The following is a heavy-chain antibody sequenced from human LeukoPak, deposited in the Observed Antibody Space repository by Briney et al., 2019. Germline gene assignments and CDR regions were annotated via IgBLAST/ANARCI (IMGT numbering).Heavy chain of an antibody. V-gene: IGHV3-21*01. D-gene: IGHD1-26*01. CDR3: ARDRGGSYGWFDP. J-gene: IGHJ5*02. Sequence: GGSLRLSCAASGFTFSSYSMNWVRQAPGKGLEWVSSISSSSSYIYYADSVKGRFTISRDNSKNSLYLQMNSLRAEDTAVYYCARDRGGSYGWFDPWGQGTLVTVSS. CDR1: GFTFSSYS. CDR2: ISSSSSYI.